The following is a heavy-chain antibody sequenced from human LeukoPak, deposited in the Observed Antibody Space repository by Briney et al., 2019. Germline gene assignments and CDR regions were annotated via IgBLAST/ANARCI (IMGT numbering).Heavy chain of an antibody. J-gene: IGHJ3*02. CDR2: INPSGSYT. D-gene: IGHD6-13*01. CDR1: GYSFTSYW. Sequence: GESLKISCKGSGYSFTSYWIGWVRQMPGKGLEWMGIINPSGSYTSYAQKFQGRVTMTRDTSISTAYMELSRLRSDDTAVYYCARGAASVSSWEAFDIWGQGTMVTVSS. V-gene: IGHV1-46*01. CDR3: ARGAASVSSWEAFDI.